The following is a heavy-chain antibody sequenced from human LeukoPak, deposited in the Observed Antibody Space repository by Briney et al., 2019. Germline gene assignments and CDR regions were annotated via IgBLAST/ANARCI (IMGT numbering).Heavy chain of an antibody. Sequence: ASVKVSCKASGGTFSSYAISWVRQAPGQGPEWMGWISAYNGNTNYAQKLQGRVTMTTDTSTSTAYMELRSLRSDDTAVYYCARFGRHRGLRRADYWGQGTLVTVSS. CDR2: ISAYNGNT. CDR3: ARFGRHRGLRRADY. V-gene: IGHV1-18*01. D-gene: IGHD3-10*01. J-gene: IGHJ4*02. CDR1: GGTFSSYA.